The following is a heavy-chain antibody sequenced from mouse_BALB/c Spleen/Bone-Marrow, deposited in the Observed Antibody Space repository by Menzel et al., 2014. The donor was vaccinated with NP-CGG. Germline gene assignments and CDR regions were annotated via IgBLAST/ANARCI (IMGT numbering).Heavy chain of an antibody. CDR3: ARQREVRPYCYAMDY. J-gene: IGHJ4*01. V-gene: IGHV5-9-3*01. D-gene: IGHD2-14*01. CDR1: GFTFSSYA. CDR2: ISSGGSYT. Sequence: EVNLVESGGGLVKPGGSLKLSCAASGFTFSSYAMSWVRQTPEKRPEWVATISSGGSYTYYPDSVKGRFTISRDNAKNTLSLQMSSLRSEDTATYYCARQREVRPYCYAMDYWGQGTSVTVSS.